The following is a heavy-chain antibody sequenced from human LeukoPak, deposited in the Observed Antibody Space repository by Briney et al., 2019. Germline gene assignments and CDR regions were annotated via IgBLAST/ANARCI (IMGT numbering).Heavy chain of an antibody. V-gene: IGHV4-34*01. D-gene: IGHD3-16*01. CDR2: INHSGST. Sequence: KPSETLSLTCAVYGGSFSGYYWSWIRQPPGKGLEWIGEINHSGSTNYNPSLKSRVTISVDTSKNQFSLKLSSVTAADTAVHYCARGGPRGDYVLGVPRRDSLDYWGQGTLVTVSS. J-gene: IGHJ4*02. CDR1: GGSFSGYY. CDR3: ARGGPRGDYVLGVPRRDSLDY.